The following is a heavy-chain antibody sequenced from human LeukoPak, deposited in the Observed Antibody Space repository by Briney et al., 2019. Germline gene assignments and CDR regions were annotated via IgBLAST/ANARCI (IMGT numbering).Heavy chain of an antibody. CDR2: ISSSSSYI. J-gene: IGHJ3*02. D-gene: IGHD3-3*01. CDR3: ARDSFDFWSGYYSGDAFDI. CDR1: GFTFSSYS. Sequence: PGGSLRLSCAASGFTFSSYSKNWVRQAPGKGLEWVSSISSSSSYIYYADSVKGRFTISRDNAKNSLYLQMNSLRAEDTAVYYCARDSFDFWSGYYSGDAFDIWGQGTMVTVSS. V-gene: IGHV3-21*01.